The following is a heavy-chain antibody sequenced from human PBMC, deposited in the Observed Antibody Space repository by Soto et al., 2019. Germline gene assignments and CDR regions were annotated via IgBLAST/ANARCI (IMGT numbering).Heavy chain of an antibody. CDR2: IYYSGST. D-gene: IGHD3-10*01. CDR3: ARTTVRGRFDP. CDR1: GGSISSYY. J-gene: IGHJ5*02. Sequence: PSETLSLTCTVSGGSISSYYWSWIRQPPGKGLEWIGYIYYSGSTNYNPSLKSRVTISVDTSKNQFSLKLSSVTAADTAVYYCARTTVRGRFDPWGQGTLVTVSS. V-gene: IGHV4-59*01.